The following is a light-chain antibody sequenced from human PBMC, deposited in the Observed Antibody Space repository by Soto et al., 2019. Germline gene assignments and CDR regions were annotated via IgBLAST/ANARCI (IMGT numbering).Light chain of an antibody. V-gene: IGKV1-5*01. CDR1: QTISSW. Sequence: DIQMPQSPSTLSASVGDRVTISCRASQTISSWLAWYQQKPGKAPKLLMYDASSLESAVPSRFSGSGSGTEFTLTISSLQPDDFATYYCQQYNSYPWTFGQGTKVEIK. CDR3: QQYNSYPWT. J-gene: IGKJ1*01. CDR2: DAS.